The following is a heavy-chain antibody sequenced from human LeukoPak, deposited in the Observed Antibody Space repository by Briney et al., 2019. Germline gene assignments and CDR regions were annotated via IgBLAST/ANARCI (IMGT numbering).Heavy chain of an antibody. Sequence: SETLSLTCTVSGGSISSYYWSWIRQPPGKGLEWIGYIYYSGSTNYNPSLKCRVTISVDTSKNQFSLKLSSVTAADTAVYYCAREDYDSSGYYFDYWGQGTLVTVSS. J-gene: IGHJ4*02. CDR1: GGSISSYY. D-gene: IGHD3-22*01. CDR2: IYYSGST. CDR3: AREDYDSSGYYFDY. V-gene: IGHV4-59*01.